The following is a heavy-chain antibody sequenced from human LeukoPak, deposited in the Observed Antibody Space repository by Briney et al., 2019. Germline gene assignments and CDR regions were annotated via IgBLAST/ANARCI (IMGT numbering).Heavy chain of an antibody. J-gene: IGHJ4*02. CDR1: GFTVSSNY. CDR2: IYSGGST. D-gene: IGHD5-18*01. V-gene: IGHV3-53*01. CDR3: ARGLGYSYGIDY. Sequence: GGSLRLSCAASGFTVSSNYMSWVRQAPGKGLEWASVIYSGGSTYYADSVKGRFTISRDNSKNTLYLQMNSLRAEDTAVYYCARGLGYSYGIDYWGQGTLVTVSS.